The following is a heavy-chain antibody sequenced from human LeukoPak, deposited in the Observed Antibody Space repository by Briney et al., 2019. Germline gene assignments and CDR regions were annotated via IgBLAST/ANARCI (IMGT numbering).Heavy chain of an antibody. CDR3: ARVRGIQLWLHYFDY. Sequence: PGGSLRLSCAASGFTFSSYAMSWVRQAPGKGLEWVGRTRNKANSYTTEYAASVKGRFTISRDDSKNSLYLQMNSLKTEDTAVYYCARVRGIQLWLHYFDYWGQGTLVTVSS. CDR1: GFTFSSYA. V-gene: IGHV3-72*01. J-gene: IGHJ4*02. CDR2: TRNKANSYTT. D-gene: IGHD5-18*01.